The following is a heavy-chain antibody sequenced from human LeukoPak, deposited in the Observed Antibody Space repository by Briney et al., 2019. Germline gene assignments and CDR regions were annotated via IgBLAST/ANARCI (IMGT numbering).Heavy chain of an antibody. D-gene: IGHD3-10*01. CDR1: GFTFSSYA. Sequence: QPGGSLRLSCGASGFTFSSYAMSWVRQAPGKGLEWVSTISGSGGSTYYADSVKGRFTISRDNSKNTLYLQMNSLRVEDTAVYYCAKVRFGVTARYYFDYWGQGTLVTVSS. CDR3: AKVRFGVTARYYFDY. CDR2: ISGSGGST. J-gene: IGHJ4*02. V-gene: IGHV3-23*01.